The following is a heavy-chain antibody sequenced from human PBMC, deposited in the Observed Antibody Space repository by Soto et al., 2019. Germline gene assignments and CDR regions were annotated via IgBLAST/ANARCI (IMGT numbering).Heavy chain of an antibody. J-gene: IGHJ4*02. CDR1: GDTFTSYY. Sequence: QVQLVQSGAEVKKPGSSVKVSCKASGDTFTSYYMHWVRQAPGQGLEWMGWINPNIGGTNYAQKFQGWVTMTRDTPISTAYKELSRLSSDDAAVSYCARGIRAAAGVDYWGQGTLVTVSS. V-gene: IGHV1-2*04. D-gene: IGHD6-13*01. CDR3: ARGIRAAAGVDY. CDR2: INPNIGGT.